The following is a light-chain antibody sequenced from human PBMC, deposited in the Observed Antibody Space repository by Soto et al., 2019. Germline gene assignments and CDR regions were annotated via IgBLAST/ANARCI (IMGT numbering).Light chain of an antibody. Sequence: DIQMTKSPSSLSASVGDRGTISCRASQKISSYLTCYRQKTGKAAELLVYKASSVEIGVPSRFSFSVSETDFTLTISCMHPADFGTYYCLQNYSTLRITFGQGTLLEI. CDR1: QKISSY. J-gene: IGKJ5*01. V-gene: IGKV1-39*01. CDR3: LQNYSTLRIT. CDR2: KAS.